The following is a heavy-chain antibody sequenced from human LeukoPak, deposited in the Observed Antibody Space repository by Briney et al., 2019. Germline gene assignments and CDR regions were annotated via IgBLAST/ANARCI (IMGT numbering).Heavy chain of an antibody. Sequence: PGGSMRLSCGASGFPFSTNDMSWVRQPPGKGLERVSAISGSASGGTTYEDSVKGRFTISRDNSKGTLYLQMNSLRAEDTAVYYCAKVKTHWYFDNWGRGTLVTVSS. D-gene: IGHD1-1*01. J-gene: IGHJ4*02. CDR1: GFPFSTND. CDR3: AKVKTHWYFDN. CDR2: ISGSASGGT. V-gene: IGHV3-23*01.